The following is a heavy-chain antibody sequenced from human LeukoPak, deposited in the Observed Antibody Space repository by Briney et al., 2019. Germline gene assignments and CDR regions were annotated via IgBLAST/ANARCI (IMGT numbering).Heavy chain of an antibody. D-gene: IGHD3-3*01. Sequence: ASVKVSCKASGYTFTGYYMHWVRQAPGQGVEGRGWINPNSGGTNYAQKFQGRVTITRDTSISTAYMELRRLRSDDTAVYYCARVARVLEWLLESLSELDYWGQGTLVTVSS. CDR1: GYTFTGYY. V-gene: IGHV1-2*02. CDR2: INPNSGGT. J-gene: IGHJ4*02. CDR3: ARVARVLEWLLESLSELDY.